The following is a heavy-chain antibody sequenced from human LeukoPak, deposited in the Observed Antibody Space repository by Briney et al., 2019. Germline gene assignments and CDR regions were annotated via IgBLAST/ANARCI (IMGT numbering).Heavy chain of an antibody. J-gene: IGHJ6*02. V-gene: IGHV3-11*01. Sequence: GGSLRLSCAASGFTFSDYYMSWIRQAPGKGLEWVSYISSSGSTIYYADSVKGRFTISRDNAKNSLYLQMNSLRAEDTAVYYCATPQGMATIKDYYYGMDVWGQGTTVTISS. CDR3: ATPQGMATIKDYYYGMDV. D-gene: IGHD5-24*01. CDR1: GFTFSDYY. CDR2: ISSSGSTI.